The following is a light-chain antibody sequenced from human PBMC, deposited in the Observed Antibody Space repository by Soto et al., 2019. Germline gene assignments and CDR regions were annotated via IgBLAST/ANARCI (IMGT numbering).Light chain of an antibody. Sequence: TQPASVSGSPGQSITFSCTGTTSGVGGYNFVSWYQLHPGKAPKLMIFEVSNRPSGVSNRFSGSKSGNTASLTISGLQAEDEADYYCSSYTSSGTRVFGTGTKVTVL. CDR2: EVS. CDR3: SSYTSSGTRV. CDR1: TSGVGGYNF. J-gene: IGLJ1*01. V-gene: IGLV2-14*01.